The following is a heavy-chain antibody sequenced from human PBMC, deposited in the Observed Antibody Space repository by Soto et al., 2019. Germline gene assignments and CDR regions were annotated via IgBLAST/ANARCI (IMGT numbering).Heavy chain of an antibody. CDR1: GGSISSGGYY. V-gene: IGHV4-31*03. CDR2: IYYSGST. Sequence: SETLSLTCTVPGGSISSGGYYWSWIRQHPGKGLEWIGYIYYSGSTYYNPSLKSRVTISVDTSKNQFSLKLSSVTAADTAVYYCARYRYGSGSYSPSNFDYWGQGTLVTVSS. D-gene: IGHD3-10*01. CDR3: ARYRYGSGSYSPSNFDY. J-gene: IGHJ4*02.